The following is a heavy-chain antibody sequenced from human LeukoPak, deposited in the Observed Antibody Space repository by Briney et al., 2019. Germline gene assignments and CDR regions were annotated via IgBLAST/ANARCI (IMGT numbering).Heavy chain of an antibody. CDR1: GFTFDDYA. CDR2: IQYDGTNK. J-gene: IGHJ4*02. D-gene: IGHD3-22*01. CDR3: AKDGIFFHYYDSSGYSHLDS. Sequence: GGSLRLSCAASGFTFDDYAMHWVRQAPGKGLEWVALIQYDGTNKYYADSVEGRFTISRDNSKNTLYLQMNSLRAEDTAVYYCAKDGIFFHYYDSSGYSHLDSWGQGTLVTVSS. V-gene: IGHV3-30*02.